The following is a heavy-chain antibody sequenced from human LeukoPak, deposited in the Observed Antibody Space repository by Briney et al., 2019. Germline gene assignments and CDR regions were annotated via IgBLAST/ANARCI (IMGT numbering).Heavy chain of an antibody. V-gene: IGHV4-4*07. J-gene: IGHJ4*02. D-gene: IGHD6-19*01. CDR2: IYTSGST. Sequence: PSETLSLTCTVSGGSISSYYWSWIRQPAGKGLEWIGRIYTSGSTNYNPSLKSRVTMSVDTSKNQFSLKLNSVTAADTAVYYCATSGWYLLPGVYWGQGTLVTVSS. CDR1: GGSISSYY. CDR3: ATSGWYLLPGVY.